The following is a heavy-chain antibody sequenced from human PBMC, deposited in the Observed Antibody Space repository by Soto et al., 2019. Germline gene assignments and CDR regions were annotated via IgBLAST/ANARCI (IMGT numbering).Heavy chain of an antibody. CDR1: GFTFSGYW. CDR3: ASQEWTALDI. Sequence: LRLSCAASGFTFSGYWMHWVRQAPGKGLVWVSRLNSDGTTTTYADSVKGRFTISRDNAKNTLYLQMNSLRVEDTAVYYCASQEWTALDIWGQGTVVTVSS. CDR2: LNSDGTTT. V-gene: IGHV3-74*03. J-gene: IGHJ3*02. D-gene: IGHD3-3*01.